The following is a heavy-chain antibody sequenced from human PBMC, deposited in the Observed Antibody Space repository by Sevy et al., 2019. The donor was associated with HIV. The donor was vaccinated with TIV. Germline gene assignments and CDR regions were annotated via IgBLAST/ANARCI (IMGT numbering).Heavy chain of an antibody. CDR1: GFTFSSYA. CDR2: ISGSGGST. D-gene: IGHD6-19*01. Sequence: GGSLRLSCAASGFTFSSYAMSWVRQAPGKGLEWVSAISGSGGSTYYADSVKGRFTISRDNSKNTLYLQMNSLRAEDTAVCYCAKAPAPPYRRGWYFDYWGQGTLVTVSS. V-gene: IGHV3-23*01. CDR3: AKAPAPPYRRGWYFDY. J-gene: IGHJ4*02.